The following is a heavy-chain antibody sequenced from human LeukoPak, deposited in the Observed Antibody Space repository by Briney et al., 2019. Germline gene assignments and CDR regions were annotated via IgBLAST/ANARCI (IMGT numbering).Heavy chain of an antibody. V-gene: IGHV4-30-4*01. Sequence: PAETLSLTCTVSGGSISNGDHYGSWIRQPPGKGLEWIGYRYYSGSTYYNPSLKSRVTISVDTSKNQCSLKLSSGTAAATDVYYCARVDLYSSSWRASNWFDPWGQGTLVTVSS. CDR2: RYYSGST. D-gene: IGHD6-13*01. J-gene: IGHJ5*02. CDR1: GGSISNGDHY. CDR3: ARVDLYSSSWRASNWFDP.